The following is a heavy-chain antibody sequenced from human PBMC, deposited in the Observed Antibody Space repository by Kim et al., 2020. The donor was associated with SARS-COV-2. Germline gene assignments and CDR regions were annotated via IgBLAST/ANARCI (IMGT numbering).Heavy chain of an antibody. Sequence: KGRFTISRDNAKNSRYLQMNSLRAEDTAVYYCARGDILTGYPHNYYYGMDVWGQGTTVTVSS. CDR3: ARGDILTGYPHNYYYGMDV. J-gene: IGHJ6*02. V-gene: IGHV3-11*01. D-gene: IGHD3-9*01.